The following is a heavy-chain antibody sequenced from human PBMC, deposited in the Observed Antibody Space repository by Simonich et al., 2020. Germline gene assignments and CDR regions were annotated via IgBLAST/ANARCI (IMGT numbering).Heavy chain of an antibody. Sequence: EVQLVESGGGLVKPGGSLRLSCAASGFTFSSYSMNWVRQAPGKGLEWVSSISSRSSYKYYADSVKGRFTISRDNAKNSLYLQMNSLRAEDTAVYYCARARGDSSSWYFDYWGQGTLVTVSS. J-gene: IGHJ4*02. V-gene: IGHV3-21*01. CDR2: ISSRSSYK. CDR1: GFTFSSYS. CDR3: ARARGDSSSWYFDY. D-gene: IGHD6-13*01.